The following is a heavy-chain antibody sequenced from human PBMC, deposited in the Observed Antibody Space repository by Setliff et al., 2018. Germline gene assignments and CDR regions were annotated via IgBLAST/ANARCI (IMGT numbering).Heavy chain of an antibody. Sequence: SETLSLTCTVYGDSLSGYYWSWIRQSPKKGLEWIGEIMPGRDTLYSPSLESRLTITIDTSKSQFSLKLSSVTAADTAVYYCARHATYYYGSGNLPFDSWGQGTLVTVSS. V-gene: IGHV4-34*12. D-gene: IGHD3-10*01. CDR3: ARHATYYYGSGNLPFDS. CDR1: GDSLSGYY. CDR2: IMPGRDT. J-gene: IGHJ4*02.